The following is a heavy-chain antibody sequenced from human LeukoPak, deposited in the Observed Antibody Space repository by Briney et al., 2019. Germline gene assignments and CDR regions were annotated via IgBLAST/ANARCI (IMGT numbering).Heavy chain of an antibody. CDR3: ARDGGYSAFDY. D-gene: IGHD1-26*01. CDR2: NNGDGSTT. CDR1: GFSLSGYW. V-gene: IGHV3-74*01. J-gene: IGHJ4*02. Sequence: GGSLRLSCVASGFSLSGYWMYWVRQAPGKGLMYISRNNGDGSTTNYADVVKGRFTMSRDNVKNTLYLQMNSLRVEDTAVYYCARDGGYSAFDYWGQGALVTVSS.